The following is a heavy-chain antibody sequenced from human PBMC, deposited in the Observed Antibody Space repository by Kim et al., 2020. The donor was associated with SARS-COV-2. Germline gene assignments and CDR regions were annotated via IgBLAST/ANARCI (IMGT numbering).Heavy chain of an antibody. CDR2: IYSGGST. CDR1: GFTVSSNY. D-gene: IGHD3-10*01. Sequence: GGSLRLSCAASGFTVSSNYMSWVRQAPGKGLEWVSVIYSGGSTYYADSVKGRFTISRDNSKNTLYLQMNSLRAEDTAVYYCARDDLFITMVRGVNLGTYYYYGMDVWGQGTTVTVSS. J-gene: IGHJ6*02. V-gene: IGHV3-53*01. CDR3: ARDDLFITMVRGVNLGTYYYYGMDV.